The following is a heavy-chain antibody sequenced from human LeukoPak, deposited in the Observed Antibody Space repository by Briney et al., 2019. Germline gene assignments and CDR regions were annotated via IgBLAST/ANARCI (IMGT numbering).Heavy chain of an antibody. V-gene: IGHV4-59*08. CDR1: GGSLSSYY. CDR2: IYYSGSS. CDR3: ASGDAGMARFDY. D-gene: IGHD6-13*01. J-gene: IGHJ4*02. Sequence: PSETLSLTCTVSGGSLSSYYWSWIRQPPGKGLEWIGYIYYSGSSNYNPSLKSRVTISGDTSNNQFSLKLSSVTAADTAVYYCASGDAGMARFDYWGQGTLVTVSS.